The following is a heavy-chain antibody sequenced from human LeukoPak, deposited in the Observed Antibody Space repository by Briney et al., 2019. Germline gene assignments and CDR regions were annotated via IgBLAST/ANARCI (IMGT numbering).Heavy chain of an antibody. CDR2: IYYSGST. V-gene: IGHV4-59*01. Sequence: SETVSLTCTVSGGSISSYSWSWIRQPPGKGLEWIGYIYYSGSTNYNHSLKSRVTISVDTSKNQFSLKLSSVTAADTAVYYCAREAATRYYYYGMDVWGQGTTVTVSS. CDR1: GGSISSYS. D-gene: IGHD2-15*01. J-gene: IGHJ6*02. CDR3: AREAATRYYYYGMDV.